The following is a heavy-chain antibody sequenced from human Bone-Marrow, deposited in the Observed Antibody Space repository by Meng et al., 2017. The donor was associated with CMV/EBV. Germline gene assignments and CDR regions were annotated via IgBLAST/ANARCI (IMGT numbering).Heavy chain of an antibody. CDR1: GGSISSSSYY. V-gene: IGHV4-39*07. D-gene: IGHD1-20*01. Sequence: SETLSLTCTVSGGSISSSSYYWGWIRRPPGKGLEWIGSIYYSGSTYYNPSLKSRVTISVDTSKNQFSLKLSSVTAADTAVYYCARVGTVTGSLCFDLWGRGTLVTVSS. J-gene: IGHJ2*01. CDR3: ARVGTVTGSLCFDL. CDR2: IYYSGST.